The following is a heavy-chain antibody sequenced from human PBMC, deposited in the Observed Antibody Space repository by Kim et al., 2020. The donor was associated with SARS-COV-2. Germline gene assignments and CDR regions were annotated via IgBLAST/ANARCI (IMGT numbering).Heavy chain of an antibody. V-gene: IGHV3-23*01. D-gene: IGHD6-6*01. CDR3: AKDLFSSSSGLGMADY. J-gene: IGHJ4*02. Sequence: SVKGRFTSSRDNSKNTLYLQMNSLRTEDTAVYYCAKDLFSSSSGLGMADYWGQGTLVTVSS.